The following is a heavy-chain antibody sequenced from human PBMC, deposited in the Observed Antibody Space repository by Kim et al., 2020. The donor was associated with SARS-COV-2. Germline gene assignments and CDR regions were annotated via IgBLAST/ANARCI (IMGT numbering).Heavy chain of an antibody. Sequence: YNPSRKSRVAISVDTSKNQFSLKLSSVTAADTAVYYCAREAVVVNKAFDIWGQGTMVTVSS. J-gene: IGHJ3*02. V-gene: IGHV4-34*01. D-gene: IGHD3-22*01. CDR3: AREAVVVNKAFDI.